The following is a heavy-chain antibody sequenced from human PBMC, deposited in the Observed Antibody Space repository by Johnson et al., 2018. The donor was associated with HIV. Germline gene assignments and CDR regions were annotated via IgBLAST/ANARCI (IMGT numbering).Heavy chain of an antibody. Sequence: VQLVESGGGLVQPGRSLSLSCAASGFTFSSYAMHWVRQAPGKGLEWVANIKQDGSEKYYVDSVKGRFTISRDNAKNSLYLQMNSLRAEDTDVYYCARAPHPQWQWLPPCAFDIWGQGTMVTVS. J-gene: IGHJ3*02. CDR3: ARAPHPQWQWLPPCAFDI. V-gene: IGHV3-7*01. D-gene: IGHD6-19*01. CDR1: GFTFSSYA. CDR2: IKQDGSEK.